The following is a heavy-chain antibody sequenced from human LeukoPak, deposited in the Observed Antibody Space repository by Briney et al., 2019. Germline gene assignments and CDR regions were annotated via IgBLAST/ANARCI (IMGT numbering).Heavy chain of an antibody. J-gene: IGHJ4*02. CDR1: GFTFSDYY. Sequence: GGSLRLSCAASGFTFSDYYMSWVRQAPGKGLEWVANIKPDGTEKNYLDSVKGRFTISKDNARTSLYLQMNSLRADDMAVYYCATDCRRAGATGGSDYWGQGTLVTVSS. V-gene: IGHV3-7*03. D-gene: IGHD1-26*01. CDR3: ATDCRRAGATGGSDY. CDR2: IKPDGTEK.